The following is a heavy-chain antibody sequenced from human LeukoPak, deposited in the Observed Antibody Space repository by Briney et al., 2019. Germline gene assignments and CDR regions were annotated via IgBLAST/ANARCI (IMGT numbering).Heavy chain of an antibody. D-gene: IGHD2-15*01. CDR1: GFTFSSYD. V-gene: IGHV3-13*05. CDR3: ARGLRYCSGGSCYNSDAFDI. CDR2: IGTAGDP. J-gene: IGHJ3*02. Sequence: GGSLRLSCAASGFTFSSYDMHWVRQATGKGLEWVSAIGTAGDPYYPGSVKGRFTISRENAKNSLYLQMISLRAGDTAVYYCARGLRYCSGGSCYNSDAFDILGQGTTVTVSS.